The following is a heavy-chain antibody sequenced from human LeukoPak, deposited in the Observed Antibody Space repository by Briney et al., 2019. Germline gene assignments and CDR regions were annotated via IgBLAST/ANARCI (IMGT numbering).Heavy chain of an antibody. Sequence: PSETLSLTCAVYGGSFSGYYWSWIRQPPGKGLEWIGVIYHSGNTNYNPPLKSRVTISLDKSKNQFSLKLNSVTAADTAVYYCARVSLNYYDSSGPDYWGQGTLVTVSS. CDR1: GGSFSGYY. V-gene: IGHV4-34*01. CDR3: ARVSLNYYDSSGPDY. D-gene: IGHD3-22*01. J-gene: IGHJ4*02. CDR2: IYHSGNT.